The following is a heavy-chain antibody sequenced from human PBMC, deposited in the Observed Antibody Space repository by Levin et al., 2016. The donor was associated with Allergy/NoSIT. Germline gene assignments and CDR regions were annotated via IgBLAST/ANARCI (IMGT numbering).Heavy chain of an antibody. J-gene: IGHJ3*02. Sequence: GESLKISCAVSGFTFTTYAMSWVRQAPGKGLEWVSSFSASGFARYYTESVKGRFTISRDNAKKSLYLQMDSLRPEDTAVYYCARLGPTNYGVPDAFDIWGRGAMVTVSS. CDR2: FSASGFAR. V-gene: IGHV3-23*01. CDR3: ARLGPTNYGVPDAFDI. CDR1: GFTFTTYA. D-gene: IGHD2-8*01.